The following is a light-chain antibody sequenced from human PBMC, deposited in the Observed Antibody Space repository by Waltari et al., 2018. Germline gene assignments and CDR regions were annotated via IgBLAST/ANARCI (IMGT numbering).Light chain of an antibody. CDR2: DVS. CDR3: SSYISSSTLEL. CDR1: SSDVGAYNY. J-gene: IGLJ2*01. Sequence: QSALTQSASVSGSPGQSITISCTGTSSDVGAYNYVSWYQQHPGKAPKLMLFDVSNRPSGVSNRFSGSKSGNTASLTISGLQAEDEADYYCSSYISSSTLELFGGGTSLTVL. V-gene: IGLV2-14*03.